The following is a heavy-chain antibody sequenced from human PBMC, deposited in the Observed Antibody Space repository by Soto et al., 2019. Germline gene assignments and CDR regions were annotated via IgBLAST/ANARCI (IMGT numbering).Heavy chain of an antibody. V-gene: IGHV2-26*01. J-gene: IGHJ5*02. D-gene: IGHD6-13*01. Sequence: SGPTLVNRTETLTLTCTVSGFSVSNARMGVSWIRQPPGKALEWLAHIFSNDEKSYSTSLKSRLTISKDTSKSQVVLTMTNMDPVDTATYYCARILVGYSSSWYWFDPWGQGTLVTVAS. CDR3: ARILVGYSSSWYWFDP. CDR1: GFSVSNARMG. CDR2: IFSNDEK.